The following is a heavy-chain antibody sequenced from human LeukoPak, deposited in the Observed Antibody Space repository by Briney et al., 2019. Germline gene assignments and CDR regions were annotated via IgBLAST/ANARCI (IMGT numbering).Heavy chain of an antibody. D-gene: IGHD3-22*01. J-gene: IGHJ4*02. V-gene: IGHV3-48*03. CDR1: GFTFSSYE. CDR3: ATLHYFDRSGHYYADY. CDR2: ISSSGSTI. Sequence: PGGSLRLSCAASGFTFSSYEMNWVRQAPGKGLEWVSYISSSGSTIYYADSVKGRFTISRDNAKNSLYLQMDGLRGEDTAVYYCATLHYFDRSGHYYADYWGQGALVTVSS.